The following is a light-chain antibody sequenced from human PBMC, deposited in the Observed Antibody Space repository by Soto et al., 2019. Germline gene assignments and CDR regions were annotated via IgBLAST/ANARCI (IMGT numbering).Light chain of an antibody. CDR1: SRDIGTSNL. CDR2: EVT. Sequence: QPGSVCRSRGQSINIYCTGTSRDIGTSNLVSWYQQYPGKAPKLMIYEVTKRPSGISYRFSGSKSGNTASLTISGLQPEDEADYYCYSFIGISTSLFVFGTGTKVTVL. V-gene: IGLV2-23*02. J-gene: IGLJ1*01. CDR3: YSFIGISTSLFV.